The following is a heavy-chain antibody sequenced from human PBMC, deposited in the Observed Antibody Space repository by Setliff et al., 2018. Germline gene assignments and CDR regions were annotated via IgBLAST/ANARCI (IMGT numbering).Heavy chain of an antibody. CDR3: TTDWSRGDSGNYLRLDY. Sequence: KPGGSLRLSCLASGFSFINTKMSWIRQAPGKGLEWVGRIKSAADGGKIEYAAAVNGRFTVSRDDSKNTLFLQMNSLKTEDTALYYCTTDWSRGDSGNYLRLDYWGPGTLVTVSS. V-gene: IGHV3-15*01. D-gene: IGHD3-10*01. J-gene: IGHJ4*02. CDR2: IKSAADGGKI. CDR1: GFSFINTK.